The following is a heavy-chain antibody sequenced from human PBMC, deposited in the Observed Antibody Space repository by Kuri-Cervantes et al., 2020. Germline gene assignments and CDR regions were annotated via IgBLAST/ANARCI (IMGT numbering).Heavy chain of an antibody. CDR3: ARDSLGDDDWYFDL. V-gene: IGHV3-21*03. CDR1: GFSFSYYS. D-gene: IGHD3-16*01. CDR2: ISSSSSYK. Sequence: GGSLRLSCAASGFSFSYYSINWVRQVPGKGLEWVSSISSSSSYKYYADSVKGRFTISRDNAKNSLYLQMNRLRAEDTAVYYCARDSLGDDDWYFDLWGRGTLVTVSS. J-gene: IGHJ2*01.